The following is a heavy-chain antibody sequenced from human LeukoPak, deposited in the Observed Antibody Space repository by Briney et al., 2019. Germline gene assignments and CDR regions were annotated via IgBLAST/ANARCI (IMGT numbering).Heavy chain of an antibody. D-gene: IGHD1/OR15-1a*01. CDR2: IKEDGSDQ. Sequence: PGGSLRLSCAASGFTFGIYWMSWVRQAPGKGLEWVANIKEDGSDQNYVDSVKGRFTISRDNAKNSLFLQMNSLRVEDTAVYYCATNKRADIWGQGTKVSVSS. J-gene: IGHJ3*02. CDR3: ATNKRADI. CDR1: GFTFGIYW. V-gene: IGHV3-7*01.